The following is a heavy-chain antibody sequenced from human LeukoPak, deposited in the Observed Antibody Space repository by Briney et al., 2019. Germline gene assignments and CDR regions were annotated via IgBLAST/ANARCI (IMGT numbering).Heavy chain of an antibody. CDR2: ISDSGGST. V-gene: IGHV3-23*01. Sequence: GGSLRLSCAVSGITLSNYGMSWVRQAPGKGLEWVAGISDSGGSTNYADSVKGRFTISRDNPKNTLHLQMNSLRAEDTAVYFCAKRGVVIRVILVGFHKEAYYFDSWGQGALVTVSS. CDR3: AKRGVVIRVILVGFHKEAYYFDS. CDR1: GITLSNYG. J-gene: IGHJ4*02. D-gene: IGHD3-22*01.